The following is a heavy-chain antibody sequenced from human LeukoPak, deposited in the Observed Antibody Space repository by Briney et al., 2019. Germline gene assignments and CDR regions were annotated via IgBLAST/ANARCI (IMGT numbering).Heavy chain of an antibody. J-gene: IGHJ6*02. D-gene: IGHD6-13*01. Sequence: ASVKVSCKASGGTFSSYAISWVRQAPGQGLEWMGRIIPILGIANCAQKFQGRVTITADKSTSTAYMELSSLRSEDTAVYYCARDKRAIAAAGTVPRYYYYGMDVWGQGTTVTVSS. CDR3: ARDKRAIAAAGTVPRYYYYGMDV. CDR1: GGTFSSYA. V-gene: IGHV1-69*04. CDR2: IIPILGIA.